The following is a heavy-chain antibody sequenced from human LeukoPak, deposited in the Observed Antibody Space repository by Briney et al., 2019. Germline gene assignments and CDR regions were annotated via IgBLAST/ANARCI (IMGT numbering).Heavy chain of an antibody. Sequence: ASVKVSCKASGYTFTSYYMHWVRQAPGQGLEWMGIINPSGGSTSYAQKFQGRVTMTRDTSTSTVYMELSSLRSEDTAVYYCARDGNLESGGYSGYESPNFDYWGQGTLVTVSS. J-gene: IGHJ4*02. CDR2: INPSGGST. CDR1: GYTFTSYY. CDR3: ARDGNLESGGYSGYESPNFDY. V-gene: IGHV1-46*01. D-gene: IGHD5-12*01.